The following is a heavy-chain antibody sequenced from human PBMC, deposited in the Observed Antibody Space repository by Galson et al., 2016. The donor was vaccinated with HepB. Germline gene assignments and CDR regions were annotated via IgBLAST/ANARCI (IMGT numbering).Heavy chain of an antibody. CDR2: IRGSDNVP. V-gene: IGHV3-23*01. D-gene: IGHD3-10*01. J-gene: IGHJ4*02. Sequence: SLRLSCAASGFTFSIYAMSWVRQAPGKGLEWVSAIRGSDNVPTYADSVKGRFTIFRDDSKNAVFLQMNSLRADDTAIYYCAKLGVRVATGGVDYWGQGTLVTVSS. CDR3: AKLGVRVATGGVDY. CDR1: GFTFSIYA.